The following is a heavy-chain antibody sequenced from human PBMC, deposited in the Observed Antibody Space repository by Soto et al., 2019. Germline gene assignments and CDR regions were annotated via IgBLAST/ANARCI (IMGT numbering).Heavy chain of an antibody. V-gene: IGHV3-23*01. D-gene: IGHD6-19*01. Sequence: EVQLLESGGGLVQPGGSLRLSCAASGFTFSSYVMSWVRQAPGKGLEWVSAISGSGGSTLYADSVKGRITISRDNSKNTLYLQMNSLRAEDTAVYYCAKGRAPSGWYPPYYYGMDVWGLGTTVTVSS. CDR3: AKGRAPSGWYPPYYYGMDV. CDR2: ISGSGGST. CDR1: GFTFSSYV. J-gene: IGHJ6*02.